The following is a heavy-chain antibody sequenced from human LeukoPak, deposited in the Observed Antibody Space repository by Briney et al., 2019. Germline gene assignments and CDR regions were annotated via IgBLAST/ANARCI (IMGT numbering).Heavy chain of an antibody. D-gene: IGHD3-10*01. V-gene: IGHV4-59*08. J-gene: IGHJ3*02. Sequence: SETLSLTCTVSGGSISSYYWSWIRQPPGKGLEWIGYIYYSGSTNYNPSLKSRVTISVDTSKNQFSLKLSSVTAADTAVYYCARHRFGELRDAFDIWGQGTMVAVSS. CDR1: GGSISSYY. CDR2: IYYSGST. CDR3: ARHRFGELRDAFDI.